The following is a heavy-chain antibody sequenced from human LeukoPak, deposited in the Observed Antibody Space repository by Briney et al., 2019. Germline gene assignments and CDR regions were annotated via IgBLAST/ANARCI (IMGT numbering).Heavy chain of an antibody. V-gene: IGHV3-30*18. CDR1: GFTFSSYG. CDR2: ISYDGSNK. J-gene: IGHJ4*02. D-gene: IGHD3-9*01. Sequence: GRSLRLSCAASGFTFSSYGMHWVRQAPGKGLEWVAVISYDGSNKYYADSVKGRFIISRDNSKNTLYLQMNSLRAEDTAVYYCAKVSDILTGYYYYWGQGTLVTVSS. CDR3: AKVSDILTGYYYY.